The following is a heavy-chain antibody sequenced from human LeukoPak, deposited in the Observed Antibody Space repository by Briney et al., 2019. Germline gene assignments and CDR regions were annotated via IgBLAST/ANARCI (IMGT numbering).Heavy chain of an antibody. Sequence: GGSLRLSCAASGFTFSSYGMHWVRQAPGKGLEWVAVISYDGSNKYYADSVKGRFTTSRDNSKNTLYLQMNSLRAEDTAVYYCAKDQSPYDFWSGYHHWGQGTLVTVSS. J-gene: IGHJ5*02. CDR1: GFTFSSYG. V-gene: IGHV3-30*18. D-gene: IGHD3-3*01. CDR3: AKDQSPYDFWSGYHH. CDR2: ISYDGSNK.